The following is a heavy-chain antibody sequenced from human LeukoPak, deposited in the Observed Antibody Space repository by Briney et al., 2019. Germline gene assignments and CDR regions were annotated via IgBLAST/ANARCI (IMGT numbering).Heavy chain of an antibody. CDR3: ARGPYGDFGFDS. CDR1: GFTFSSYG. CDR2: ISYDGSNK. J-gene: IGHJ4*02. Sequence: PGRSLRLSCAASGFTFSSYGMHWVRQAPGKGLEWVAVISYDGSNKYYADSVKGRFTISRDNSKNTLYLQMNSLRAEDTAVYYCARGPYGDFGFDSWGQGTLVTVSS. V-gene: IGHV3-30*03. D-gene: IGHD4-17*01.